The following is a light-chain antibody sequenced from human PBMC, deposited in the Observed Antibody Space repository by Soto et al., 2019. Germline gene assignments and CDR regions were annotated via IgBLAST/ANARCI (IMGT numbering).Light chain of an antibody. J-gene: IGLJ2*01. V-gene: IGLV2-14*01. CDR2: EVT. Sequence: QSALTQPASVSGSLGQSITISCTGTRTDIGGYNYVSWYQQYPGKAPKLVICEVTSRPSGISDRFSGSKSGNTASLTISGLQAEDEADYFCTSYTNSKAYNLFGGGTKLTVL. CDR3: TSYTNSKAYNL. CDR1: RTDIGGYNY.